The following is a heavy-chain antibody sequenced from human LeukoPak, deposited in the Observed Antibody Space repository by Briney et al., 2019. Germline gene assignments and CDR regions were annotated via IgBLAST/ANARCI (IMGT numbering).Heavy chain of an antibody. CDR2: ISYTGST. CDR3: ARSERYSSGWYFYFDY. Sequence: SETLSLTCTVSSGAISSISSYWWTWLRQTPGKGLEWIASISYTGSTNYNPSLKSRVTISIDTSKNQFSLNLSSVTAADTAVYYCARSERYSSGWYFYFDYWGQGTLVTVSS. V-gene: IGHV4-61*01. D-gene: IGHD6-19*01. J-gene: IGHJ4*02. CDR1: SGAISSISSYW.